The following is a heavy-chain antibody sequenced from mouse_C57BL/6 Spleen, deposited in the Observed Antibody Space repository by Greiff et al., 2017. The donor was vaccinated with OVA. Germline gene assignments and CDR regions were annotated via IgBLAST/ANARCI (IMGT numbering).Heavy chain of an antibody. Sequence: VQLQQSGPELVKPGASVKISCKASGYAFSSSWMNWVKQRPGKGLEWIGRIYPGDGDTNYNGKFKGKATLTADKSSSTAYMQLSSLTSEDSAVYFCARYKDYYGSRGARDYWGQGTSVTVSS. V-gene: IGHV1-82*01. CDR2: IYPGDGDT. J-gene: IGHJ4*01. CDR3: ARYKDYYGSRGARDY. CDR1: GYAFSSSW. D-gene: IGHD1-1*01.